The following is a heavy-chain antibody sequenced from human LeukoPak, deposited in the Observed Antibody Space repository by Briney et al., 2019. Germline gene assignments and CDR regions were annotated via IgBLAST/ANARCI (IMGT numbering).Heavy chain of an antibody. J-gene: IGHJ5*02. Sequence: QAGGSLRLSCAASGFTFSSYSMNWVRQAPGKGGEWVSAISGSGGSTYYADSVKGRFTISRDNSKNTLYLQMNSLRAEDTAVYYCATNSQWFEPWGQGTLVTVSS. CDR1: GFTFSSYS. D-gene: IGHD4-23*01. V-gene: IGHV3-23*01. CDR2: ISGSGGST. CDR3: ATNSQWFEP.